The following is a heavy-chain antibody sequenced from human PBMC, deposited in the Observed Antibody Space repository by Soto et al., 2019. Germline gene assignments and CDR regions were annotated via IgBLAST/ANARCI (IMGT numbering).Heavy chain of an antibody. CDR1: GFTFSSYS. D-gene: IGHD2-2*01. V-gene: IGHV3-21*01. J-gene: IGHJ6*02. Sequence: PGGSLRLSCAASGFTFSSYSMNWVRQAPGKGLEWVSSISSSSSYIYYADSVKGRFTISRDNAKNSLYLQMNSLRAEDTAVYYCARGPLNIVVVPPGGMDVWGQGTTVTVSS. CDR3: ARGPLNIVVVPPGGMDV. CDR2: ISSSSSYI.